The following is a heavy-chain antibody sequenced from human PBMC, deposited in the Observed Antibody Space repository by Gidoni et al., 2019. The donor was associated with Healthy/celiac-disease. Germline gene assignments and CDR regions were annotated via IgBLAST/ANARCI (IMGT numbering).Heavy chain of an antibody. CDR1: GYTFTGYY. CDR3: AREGSGSYGGWFDP. D-gene: IGHD1-26*01. Sequence: KASGYTFTGYYMHWVRQAPGQGLEWMGWINPNSGGTNYAQKFQGWVTMTRDTSISTAYMELSRLRSDDTAVYYCAREGSGSYGGWFDPWGQGTLVTVSS. J-gene: IGHJ5*02. V-gene: IGHV1-2*04. CDR2: INPNSGGT.